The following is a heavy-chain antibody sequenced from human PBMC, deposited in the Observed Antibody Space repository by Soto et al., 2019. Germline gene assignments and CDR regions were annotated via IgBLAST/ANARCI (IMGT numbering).Heavy chain of an antibody. CDR2: IWYDVSNK. CDR1: GVTFSSYA. Sequence: GGSLRLSCAASGVTFSSYAMAWVRQAPGKGLEWVAVIWYDVSNKYYADSVKGRFTISRDNSKNTLYLQMNSLRAEDTAVYYCAREFFYGLEDYYGMDVWGQGTAVTVSS. CDR3: AREFFYGLEDYYGMDV. D-gene: IGHD4-17*01. V-gene: IGHV3-33*08. J-gene: IGHJ6*02.